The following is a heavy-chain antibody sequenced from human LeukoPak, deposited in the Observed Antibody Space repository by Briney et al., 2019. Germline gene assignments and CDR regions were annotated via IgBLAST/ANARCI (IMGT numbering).Heavy chain of an antibody. D-gene: IGHD3-3*01. Sequence: PSETLSLTCAVYGGSFSGYYWSWTRQPPGKGLEWIGEINHSGSTNYNPSLKSRVTISVDTSKNQFSLKLSSVTAADTAVYYCARSGFWSGYLLVWGQGTLVTVSS. V-gene: IGHV4-34*01. J-gene: IGHJ4*02. CDR2: INHSGST. CDR3: ARSGFWSGYLLV. CDR1: GGSFSGYY.